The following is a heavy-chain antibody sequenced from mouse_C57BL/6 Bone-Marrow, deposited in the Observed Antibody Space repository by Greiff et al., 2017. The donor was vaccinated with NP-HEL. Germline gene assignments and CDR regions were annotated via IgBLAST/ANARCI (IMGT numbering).Heavy chain of an antibody. Sequence: EVHLVESGGGLVQPGGSLKLSCAASGFTFSDYGMAWVRQAPRKGPEWVAFISNLAYSIYYADTVTGRFTISRENAKNTLYLEMSSLRSEDTAMYYCARRGYDGSLYAMDYWGQGTSVTVSS. J-gene: IGHJ4*01. D-gene: IGHD2-3*01. CDR2: ISNLAYSI. V-gene: IGHV5-15*01. CDR1: GFTFSDYG. CDR3: ARRGYDGSLYAMDY.